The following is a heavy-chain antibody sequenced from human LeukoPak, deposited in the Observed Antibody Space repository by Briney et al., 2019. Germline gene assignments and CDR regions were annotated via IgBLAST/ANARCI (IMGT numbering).Heavy chain of an antibody. J-gene: IGHJ4*02. Sequence: QPGGSLRLSCAASGFTFSSYSMNWVRQAPGKGLEWVSYISSRSSTIYYADSVKGRFTISRGNAKNSLYLQMNSLRVEDTAVYYCARDREGSIVGPTAAVDYWGQGTLVTVSS. CDR2: ISSRSSTI. CDR1: GFTFSSYS. D-gene: IGHD1-26*01. CDR3: ARDREGSIVGPTAAVDY. V-gene: IGHV3-48*04.